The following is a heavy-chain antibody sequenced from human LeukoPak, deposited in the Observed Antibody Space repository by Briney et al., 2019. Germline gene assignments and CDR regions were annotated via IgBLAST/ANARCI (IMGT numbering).Heavy chain of an antibody. CDR3: AKLIEMATKLYYFDY. J-gene: IGHJ4*02. Sequence: PGGSLRLSCAASGFTFSSYAMSWVRQAPGKGLEWVSAISGSGGSTYYADSVKGRFTISRDNSKNTLYLQMNSLRAEDTAVYYCAKLIEMATKLYYFDYWGQGTLVTVSS. V-gene: IGHV3-23*01. D-gene: IGHD5-24*01. CDR2: ISGSGGST. CDR1: GFTFSSYA.